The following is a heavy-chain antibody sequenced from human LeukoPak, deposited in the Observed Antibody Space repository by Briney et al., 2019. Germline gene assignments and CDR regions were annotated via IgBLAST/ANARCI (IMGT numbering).Heavy chain of an antibody. CDR3: ARERTPRSASFPLGY. D-gene: IGHD2-2*01. J-gene: IGHJ4*02. Sequence: ASVKVSCKASRYMFTSYAINWVRQAPGQGLEWMGWINTNTGNPTYAQGFTGRFVFSLDTSVNTAYLRISSLEAGDTAVYYCARERTPRSASFPLGYWGQGTLVTVSS. V-gene: IGHV7-4-1*02. CDR1: RYMFTSYA. CDR2: INTNTGNP.